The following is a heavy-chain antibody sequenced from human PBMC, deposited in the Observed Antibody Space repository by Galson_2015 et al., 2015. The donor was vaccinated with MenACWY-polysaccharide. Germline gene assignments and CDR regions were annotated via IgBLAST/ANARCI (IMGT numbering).Heavy chain of an antibody. V-gene: IGHV3-48*02. D-gene: IGHD6-13*01. J-gene: IGHJ4*02. Sequence: SLRLSCAASGFTFSTYSMTWVRQAPGKGLEWVSYISSSNRTIYYADSVKGRFTISRDNAKSSLYLQMNSLRNEDTAVYYCARDSGIAGADDYWGQGTLVTVSS. CDR3: ARDSGIAGADDY. CDR1: GFTFSTYS. CDR2: ISSSNRTI.